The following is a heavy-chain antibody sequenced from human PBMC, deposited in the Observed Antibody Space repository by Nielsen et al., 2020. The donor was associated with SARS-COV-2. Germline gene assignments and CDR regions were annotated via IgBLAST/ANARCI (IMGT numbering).Heavy chain of an antibody. CDR3: ARGGYRQQLRGRFDP. CDR1: GGSISSNIYS. J-gene: IGHJ5*02. Sequence: SETLSLTCSVSGGSISSNIYSWGWIRQPPGKGLEWIGAIYYNVSTYYNPSLKSRVTISVDTSKSQFSLKLSSVTAADTAVYYCARGGYRQQLRGRFDPWGQGTLVTVSS. D-gene: IGHD6-13*01. CDR2: IYYNVST. V-gene: IGHV4-39*01.